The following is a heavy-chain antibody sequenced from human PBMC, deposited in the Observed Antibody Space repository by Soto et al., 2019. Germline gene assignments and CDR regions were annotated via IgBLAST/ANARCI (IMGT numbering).Heavy chain of an antibody. J-gene: IGHJ4*02. CDR1: GFTFSSYE. V-gene: IGHV3-48*03. CDR2: ISGSGSAI. CDR3: ARATYDDY. D-gene: IGHD3-3*01. Sequence: EVQLVESGGGLVQPGGSLRLSCAASGFTFSSYEMSWVRQAPGRGLEWVSYISGSGSAIYYADSVKGRFTISRDNAKSSLYLQRNSLRAEDTALYYCARATYDDYWGQGTLVTVSS.